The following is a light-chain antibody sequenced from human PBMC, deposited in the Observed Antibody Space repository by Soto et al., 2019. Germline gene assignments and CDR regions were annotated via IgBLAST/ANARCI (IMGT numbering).Light chain of an antibody. J-gene: IGKJ2*01. CDR2: AAS. CDR1: QSVSNY. V-gene: IGKV1-39*01. Sequence: DIQMTQSPSSLSASVGDRVTITCRASQSVSNYLNWYQQKPGKAPKLLIYAASSLPSGVPSRFSGSGSGTDFTLTISSRQPEDVATYYCQQSYSTPYTFGQGTKLEIK. CDR3: QQSYSTPYT.